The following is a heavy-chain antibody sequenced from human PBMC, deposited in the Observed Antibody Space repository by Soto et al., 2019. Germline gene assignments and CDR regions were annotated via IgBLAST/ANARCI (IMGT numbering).Heavy chain of an antibody. CDR3: AKMAGSYNYDFWSGPRFDP. J-gene: IGHJ5*02. D-gene: IGHD3-3*01. Sequence: GGSLRLSCAASGFTFSSYAMSWVRQAPGKGLEWVSAISGSGGSTYYADSVKGRFTISRDNSKNTLYLQMNSLRAEDTAVYYCAKMAGSYNYDFWSGPRFDPWGQGTLVTVSS. CDR2: ISGSGGST. CDR1: GFTFSSYA. V-gene: IGHV3-23*01.